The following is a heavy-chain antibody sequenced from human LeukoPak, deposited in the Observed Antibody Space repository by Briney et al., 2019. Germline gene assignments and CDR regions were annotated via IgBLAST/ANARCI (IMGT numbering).Heavy chain of an antibody. V-gene: IGHV3-48*01. D-gene: IGHD1-26*01. J-gene: IGHJ4*02. CDR3: ANLGGWAY. CDR2: ISSSSSTI. Sequence: PGGSLRLSCAASGFTFSSYSMNWVRQAPGKGLEWVSYISSSSSTIYYADSVKGRFTISRDNAKNSLYLQMNSLRAEDTAVYYCANLGGWAYWGQGTLVTVSS. CDR1: GFTFSSYS.